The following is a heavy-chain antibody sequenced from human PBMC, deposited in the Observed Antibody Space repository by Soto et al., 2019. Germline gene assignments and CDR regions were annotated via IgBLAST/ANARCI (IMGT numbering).Heavy chain of an antibody. CDR2: ISGYNGNT. Sequence: QVQLVQSGAEVKKPGASVKVSCKASGYTFTIYGISWVRQAPGQGLEWVGWISGYNGNTEYAQNLQDRVTLTTDVSTSSVYMELRSLRSDDTDVYYCARVDYYDSSGYYGYWGQGTLITVSS. V-gene: IGHV1-18*04. D-gene: IGHD3-22*01. CDR3: ARVDYYDSSGYYGY. CDR1: GYTFTIYG. J-gene: IGHJ4*02.